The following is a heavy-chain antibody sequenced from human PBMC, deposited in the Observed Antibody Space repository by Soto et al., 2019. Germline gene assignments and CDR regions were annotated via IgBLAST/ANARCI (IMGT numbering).Heavy chain of an antibody. V-gene: IGHV3-21*01. J-gene: IGHJ6*02. Sequence: EVPLVESGGGLVKPGGSLRLSCAASGFTFSSYSMNWVRQARGKGLEWVSSISSSSSYIYYADSVKGRFTISRDNAKNSLYLQMNSLRAEDTAVYYCARDYGDYYYYYGMDVWGQGTTVTVSS. D-gene: IGHD4-17*01. CDR1: GFTFSSYS. CDR3: ARDYGDYYYYYGMDV. CDR2: ISSSSSYI.